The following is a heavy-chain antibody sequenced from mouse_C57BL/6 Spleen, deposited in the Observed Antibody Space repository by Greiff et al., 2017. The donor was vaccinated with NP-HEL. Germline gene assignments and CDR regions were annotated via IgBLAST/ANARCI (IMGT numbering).Heavy chain of an antibody. Sequence: QVQLQQPGAELVKPGASVKMSCKASGYTFTSYWITWVKQRPGQGLEWIGDIYPGSGSTNYNEKFKSKATLTVDTSSSTAYMQLSSLTSEDSAVYYCARGDGYDGYYVAYWGQGTLVTVSA. CDR1: GYTFTSYW. V-gene: IGHV1-55*01. J-gene: IGHJ3*01. D-gene: IGHD2-3*01. CDR3: ARGDGYDGYYVAY. CDR2: IYPGSGST.